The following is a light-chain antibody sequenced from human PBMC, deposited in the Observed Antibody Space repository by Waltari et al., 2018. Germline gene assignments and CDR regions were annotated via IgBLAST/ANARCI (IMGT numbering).Light chain of an antibody. CDR3: SSYAGSKTLI. Sequence: QSALTQPPSASGPPGQSVTISCTGTSSDLGGYNYVSWFQQHPDKAPKLMIYEVSKRPSGVPDRFSGSKSGNTASLTVSGLQAEDEADYYCSSYAGSKTLIFGGGTKLTVL. J-gene: IGLJ2*01. V-gene: IGLV2-8*01. CDR1: SSDLGGYNY. CDR2: EVS.